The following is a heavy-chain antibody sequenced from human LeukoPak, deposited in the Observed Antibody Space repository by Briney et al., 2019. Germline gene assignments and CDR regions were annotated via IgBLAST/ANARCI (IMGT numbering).Heavy chain of an antibody. D-gene: IGHD5-24*01. CDR2: ISYDGSNK. Sequence: GRSLRLSCAASGFTFSSYGMHWVRQAPGKGLEWVAVISYDGSNKYYADSVKGRFTISRDNSKNTLYLQMNSLRAEDTAVYYCAKDSTLQMANLDYWGQGTLVTVSS. CDR3: AKDSTLQMANLDY. V-gene: IGHV3-30*18. J-gene: IGHJ4*02. CDR1: GFTFSSYG.